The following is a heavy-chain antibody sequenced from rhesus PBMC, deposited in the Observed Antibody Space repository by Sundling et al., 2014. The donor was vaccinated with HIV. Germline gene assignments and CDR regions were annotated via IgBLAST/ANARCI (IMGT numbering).Heavy chain of an antibody. CDR2: IIPLLGLR. J-gene: IGHJ4*01. CDR3: ARRYTTWSGNDY. CDR1: GFTLGTYG. V-gene: IGHV1-198*02. Sequence: QVQLVQSGAEVKRPGASVKVSCKASGFTLGTYGINWVRQAPGQGLEWVGVIIPLLGLRNYTEKFQGRVTITADTSTNTAYMDLSSLRSEDTAVYYCARRYTTWSGNDYWGQGVLVTVSS. D-gene: IGHD6-13*01.